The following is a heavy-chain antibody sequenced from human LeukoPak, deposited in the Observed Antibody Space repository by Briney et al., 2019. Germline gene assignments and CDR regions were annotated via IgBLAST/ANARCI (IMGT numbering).Heavy chain of an antibody. CDR2: ISSSSSTI. Sequence: GGSLRLSCAASGFTFSSYSMNWVRQAPGNGLEGVSYISSSSSTIYYADSVKGRFTISRDNAKNSLYLQMNSLRAEDTAVYYCARVLRYFDWLSPPDYWGQGTLVTVSS. V-gene: IGHV3-48*01. CDR1: GFTFSSYS. J-gene: IGHJ4*02. D-gene: IGHD3-9*01. CDR3: ARVLRYFDWLSPPDY.